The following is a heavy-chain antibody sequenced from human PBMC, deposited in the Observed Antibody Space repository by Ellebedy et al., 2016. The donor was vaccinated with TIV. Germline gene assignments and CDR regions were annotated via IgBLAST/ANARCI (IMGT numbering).Heavy chain of an antibody. V-gene: IGHV3-23*01. Sequence: GESLKISXAASRFTFSTYAMSWVRQAPGKGLEWVSGISNGGGSTYYADSVKGRFTISRDNDNNTLYLEMNSLRAEDTAVYYCVRVGRGSADKPPDFDYWGQGTLVTVSS. CDR3: VRVGRGSADKPPDFDY. J-gene: IGHJ4*02. CDR2: ISNGGGST. D-gene: IGHD1-26*01. CDR1: RFTFSTYA.